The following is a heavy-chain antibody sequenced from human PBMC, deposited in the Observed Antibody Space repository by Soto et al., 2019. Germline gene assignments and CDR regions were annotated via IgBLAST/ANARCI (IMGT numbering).Heavy chain of an antibody. J-gene: IGHJ5*02. V-gene: IGHV4-30-2*01. CDR1: GGSISSGGYS. CDR3: ARHSYYSNPLRFDP. Sequence: PSETLSLTCAVSGGSISSGGYSWSWIRQPPGKGLEWIGYIYHSGSTYYNPSLKSRVTISVDTSKNQFSLRLSSVTAAETAVYYCARHSYYSNPLRFDPWGQGTLVTDS. CDR2: IYHSGST. D-gene: IGHD4-4*01.